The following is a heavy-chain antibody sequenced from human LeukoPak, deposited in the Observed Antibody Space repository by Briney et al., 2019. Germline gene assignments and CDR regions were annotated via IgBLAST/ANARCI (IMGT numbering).Heavy chain of an antibody. V-gene: IGHV4-34*01. Sequence: ETLSLTCAVYGGSFSGYYWSWIRQPPGKGLEWIGEINHSGSTNYNPALKSRVTISVDTSKNQFSLKLSSVTAADTAVYYCARRLGYCSSTSCYTPSYFDYWGQGTLVTVSS. CDR2: INHSGST. J-gene: IGHJ4*02. CDR3: ARRLGYCSSTSCYTPSYFDY. CDR1: GGSFSGYY. D-gene: IGHD2-2*02.